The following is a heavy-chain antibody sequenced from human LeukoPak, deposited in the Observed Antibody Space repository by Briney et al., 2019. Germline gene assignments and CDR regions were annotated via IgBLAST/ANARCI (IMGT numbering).Heavy chain of an antibody. Sequence: PSETLSLTCTVSGGSISSSSYYWGWIRQPQGKGLEWIGSIYYSGSTYYNPSLKSRVTISVDTSKNQFSLKLSSVTAADTAVYYCARQWGHYDFWSGYQYYFDYWGQGTLVTVSS. CDR2: IYYSGST. V-gene: IGHV4-39*01. D-gene: IGHD3-3*01. J-gene: IGHJ4*02. CDR3: ARQWGHYDFWSGYQYYFDY. CDR1: GGSISSSSYY.